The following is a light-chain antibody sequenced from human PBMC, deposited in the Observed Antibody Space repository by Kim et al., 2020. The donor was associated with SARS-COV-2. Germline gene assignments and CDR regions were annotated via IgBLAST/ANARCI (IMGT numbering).Light chain of an antibody. Sequence: SPGERATRSCRASQTVNSRYLAWYQQTPGQATRLLIYGASTRAAGIPDRFSGSGSGTDFTLTISRLEPEDFAVYYCHQYGSSPWTSGHGTKVDIK. CDR3: HQYGSSPWT. J-gene: IGKJ1*01. CDR2: GAS. CDR1: QTVNSRY. V-gene: IGKV3-20*01.